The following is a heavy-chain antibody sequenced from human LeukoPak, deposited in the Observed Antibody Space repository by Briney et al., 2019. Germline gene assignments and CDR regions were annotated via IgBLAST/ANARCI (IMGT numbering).Heavy chain of an antibody. CDR1: GYTFTGYY. Sequence: SVKLSCKASGYTFTGYYLHWVRHAPGQGLERMGWINPNTGGTNYAQKLQGMGPMTRHTSISTAHMELSRLRSDDTAVYYWAREKGYCSSTSWKEDAFDIWGQGTMVTVSS. J-gene: IGHJ3*02. CDR2: INPNTGGT. CDR3: AREKGYCSSTSWKEDAFDI. V-gene: IGHV1-2*02. D-gene: IGHD2-2*01.